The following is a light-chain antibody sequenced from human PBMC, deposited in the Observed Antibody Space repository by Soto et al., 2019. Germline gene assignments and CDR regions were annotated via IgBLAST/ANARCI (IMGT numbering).Light chain of an antibody. CDR3: QQYGSSGT. Sequence: EIVLTQSPGTLSLSPGERATLSCRASQSVSNNYLAWYQQKPGQAPRLLIYGAFNRATGIPDRFSGSGSGTDFTLTISRLEPEDFAVYYCQQYGSSGTLGQGTKVEI. CDR2: GAF. J-gene: IGKJ1*01. V-gene: IGKV3-20*01. CDR1: QSVSNNY.